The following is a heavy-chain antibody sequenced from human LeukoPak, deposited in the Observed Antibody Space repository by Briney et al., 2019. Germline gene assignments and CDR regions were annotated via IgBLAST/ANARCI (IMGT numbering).Heavy chain of an antibody. CDR3: AKERAMGLAFSSSYYFAY. Sequence: GGSLRLSCAASGFTFSDYYMGWVRQAPGKGLEWVSAINDSGGSTYYADSVKGRFTISRDNSKNTLYLQMNSLRAEDTAIYYCAKERAMGLAFSSSYYFAYWGQGTLVTVSS. CDR2: INDSGGST. D-gene: IGHD6-6*01. CDR1: GFTFSDYY. J-gene: IGHJ4*02. V-gene: IGHV3-23*01.